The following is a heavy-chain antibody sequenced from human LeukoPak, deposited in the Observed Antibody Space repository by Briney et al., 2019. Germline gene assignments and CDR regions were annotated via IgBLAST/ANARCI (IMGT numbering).Heavy chain of an antibody. CDR1: GYPFNNYD. J-gene: IGHJ5*02. Sequence: ASVKVSCKASGYPFNNYDINWVRQATGQGREWMGWMNPHSGKTGYAQNFQGRVTMTRDTSISTAYMELSSLRSEDTAVYYCARLSSHYGDYKVDPWGQGTLVTVSS. CDR3: ARLSSHYGDYKVDP. D-gene: IGHD4-17*01. V-gene: IGHV1-8*01. CDR2: MNPHSGKT.